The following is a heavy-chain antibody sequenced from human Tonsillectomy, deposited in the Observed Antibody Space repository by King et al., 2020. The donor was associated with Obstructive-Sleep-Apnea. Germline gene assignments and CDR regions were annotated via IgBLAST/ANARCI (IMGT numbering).Heavy chain of an antibody. CDR3: AKQDGSGFKCYYYGMDV. V-gene: IGHV3-23*04. CDR1: GFTISSYA. J-gene: IGHJ6*02. CDR2: IGTSGGGT. D-gene: IGHD3-22*01. Sequence: VQLVESGGGLVQPGGSLRLSCAASGFTISSYAMSWVRQAPGKGLEWVSAIGTSGGGTYYADSVKGRFTISRDNSKNTLYLQMNSLGAEDTAGYYCAKQDGSGFKCYYYGMDVWGQGTTVTVSS.